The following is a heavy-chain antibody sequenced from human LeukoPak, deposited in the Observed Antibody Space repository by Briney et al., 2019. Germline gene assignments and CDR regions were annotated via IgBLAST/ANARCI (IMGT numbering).Heavy chain of an antibody. CDR3: ARGWYFDL. Sequence: KPSETLSLTCTVSGGSISSYYWSLIRQPPGKGLEWIGYIYYSGITNYNPSLKSRVTISVDTSKNQFSLKLSSVTAADTAVYYCARGWYFDLWGRGTLVTVSS. CDR1: GGSISSYY. J-gene: IGHJ2*01. CDR2: IYYSGIT. V-gene: IGHV4-59*01.